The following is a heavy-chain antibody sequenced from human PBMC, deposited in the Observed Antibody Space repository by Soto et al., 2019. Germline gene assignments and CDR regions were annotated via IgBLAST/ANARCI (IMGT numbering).Heavy chain of an antibody. D-gene: IGHD3-22*01. V-gene: IGHV3-33*01. CDR3: ARDFSMVVVAPRY. J-gene: IGHJ4*02. CDR2: IWYDGSNE. Sequence: QVQLVESGGGVVQPGRSLRLSCVASGFTFSSYGMHWVRQAPGKGLEWVGVIWYDGSNEYYADSVKGRFTIARDNSKVTLYLQMNSLRVEDTAVYHCARDFSMVVVAPRYWGQGTLVTVSS. CDR1: GFTFSSYG.